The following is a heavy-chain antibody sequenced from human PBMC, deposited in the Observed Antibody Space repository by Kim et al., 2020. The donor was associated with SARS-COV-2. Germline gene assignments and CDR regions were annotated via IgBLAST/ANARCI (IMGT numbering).Heavy chain of an antibody. Sequence: NPSLKSRVTISVDTSKNQFSLKLSSVTAADTAVYYCARGIAAAGPWALDYWGQGTLVTVSS. J-gene: IGHJ4*02. CDR3: ARGIAAAGPWALDY. V-gene: IGHV4-34*01. D-gene: IGHD6-13*01.